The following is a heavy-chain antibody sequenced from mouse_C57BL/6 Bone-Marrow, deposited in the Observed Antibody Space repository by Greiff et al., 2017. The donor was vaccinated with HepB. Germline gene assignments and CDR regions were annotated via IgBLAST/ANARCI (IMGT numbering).Heavy chain of an antibody. D-gene: IGHD1-1*01. Sequence: EVQLQQSGAELVRPGASVKLSCTASGFNIKDDYMHWVKQRPEQGLEWIGWIDPENGDTEYASKFQGKATITADTSSNTAYLQLSSLTSEDTAVYYCTTYYPYYFDYRGQGTTLTVSS. V-gene: IGHV14-4*01. CDR2: IDPENGDT. CDR1: GFNIKDDY. J-gene: IGHJ2*01. CDR3: TTYYPYYFDY.